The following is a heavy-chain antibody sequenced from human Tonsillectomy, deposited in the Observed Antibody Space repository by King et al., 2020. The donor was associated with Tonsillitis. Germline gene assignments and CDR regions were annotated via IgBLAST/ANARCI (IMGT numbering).Heavy chain of an antibody. CDR1: GGTFSSYA. CDR2: IIPIFDTR. V-gene: IGHV1-69*01. J-gene: IGHJ5*02. Sequence: QLVQSGAEVKKPGSSVKVSCKASGGTFSSYAISWVRQAPGQGLEWMGGIIPIFDTRNYAQKFRDRVTISADESTSTVYMEMSSPKSEDAAVYYCARGGMDRNWFDPWGQGTLVTVS. D-gene: IGHD2-2*03. CDR3: ARGGMDRNWFDP.